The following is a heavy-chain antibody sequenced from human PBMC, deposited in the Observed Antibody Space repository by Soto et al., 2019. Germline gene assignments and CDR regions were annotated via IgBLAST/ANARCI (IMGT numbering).Heavy chain of an antibody. CDR3: AKDPDYYDSSGYYYAQTSFFDY. J-gene: IGHJ4*02. Sequence: GGSLRLSCAASGFTFSSYGMHWVRQAPGKGLEWVAVISYDGSNKYYADSVKGRFTISRDNSKNTLYLQMNSLRAEDTAVYYCAKDPDYYDSSGYYYAQTSFFDYWGQGTLVT. CDR2: ISYDGSNK. D-gene: IGHD3-22*01. V-gene: IGHV3-30*18. CDR1: GFTFSSYG.